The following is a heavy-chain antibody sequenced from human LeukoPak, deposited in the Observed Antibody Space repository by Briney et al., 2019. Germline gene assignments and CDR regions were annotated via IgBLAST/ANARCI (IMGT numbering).Heavy chain of an antibody. CDR2: ICWNSGSI. CDR3: AARYCSSTSCYNGFDP. V-gene: IGHV3-9*01. Sequence: PGGSLRLSCAASGFTFDDYAMHWVRQAPGKGLEWVSGICWNSGSIGYADSVKGRFTISRDNAKNSLYLRMNSLRAEDTALFYCAARYCSSTSCYNGFDPWGQGTLVTVSS. CDR1: GFTFDDYA. D-gene: IGHD2-2*01. J-gene: IGHJ5*02.